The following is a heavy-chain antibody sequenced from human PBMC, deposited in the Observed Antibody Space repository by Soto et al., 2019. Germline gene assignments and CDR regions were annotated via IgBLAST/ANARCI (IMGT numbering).Heavy chain of an antibody. CDR3: ARAYDYSSNWFDP. CDR2: IYHSGST. Sequence: SETLSVTCAVSGGSISSSNWCSWVRQPPGKGLEWIGEIYHSGSTNYNPSLKSRVTISVDKSKNQFSLKLSSVTAEDTAVYYCARAYDYSSNWFDPWGQGALVTVS. V-gene: IGHV4-4*02. CDR1: GGSISSSNW. J-gene: IGHJ5*02. D-gene: IGHD4-4*01.